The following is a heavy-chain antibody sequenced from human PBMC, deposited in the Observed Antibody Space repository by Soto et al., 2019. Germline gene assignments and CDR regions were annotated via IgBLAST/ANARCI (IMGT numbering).Heavy chain of an antibody. D-gene: IGHD2-2*01. Sequence: QVQLLQSGAEVKKPGASVKVSCKASGYTFTSYGISWGRQAPGQGLEWMGWISVHNGNTNYAQKLQGRVTMTTDTSTSTVYMELRSLRSDDTAVYYCARDRSTSDVWGQGTTVTVSS. V-gene: IGHV1-18*01. CDR3: ARDRSTSDV. CDR2: ISVHNGNT. J-gene: IGHJ6*02. CDR1: GYTFTSYG.